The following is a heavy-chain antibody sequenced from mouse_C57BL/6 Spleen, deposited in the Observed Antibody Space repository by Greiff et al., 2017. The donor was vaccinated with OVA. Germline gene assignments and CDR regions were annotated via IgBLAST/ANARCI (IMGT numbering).Heavy chain of an antibody. Sequence: EVQLQQSGPELVKPGASVKISCKASGYTFTDYYMNWVKQSNGKSLEWIGDINPNNGGTSYNQKFKGKATLTVDKSSSTAYMELRSLTSEDSAVYYCAGHYDGYCGYWGQGTTLTVSS. CDR3: AGHYDGYCGY. J-gene: IGHJ2*01. D-gene: IGHD2-3*01. CDR1: GYTFTDYY. CDR2: INPNNGGT. V-gene: IGHV1-26*01.